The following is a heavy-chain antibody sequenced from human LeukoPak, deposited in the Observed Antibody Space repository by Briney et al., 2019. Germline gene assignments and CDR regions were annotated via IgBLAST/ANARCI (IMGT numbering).Heavy chain of an antibody. J-gene: IGHJ4*02. CDR1: GGSISSSSYY. CDR3: ARHGTGWYGGWVFDY. D-gene: IGHD4-23*01. Sequence: PSETLSLTCTVSGGSISSSSYYWGWIRQPPGKGLEWIGSIYYSGSTYYNPSLKSRVTISVDTSKNQFSLKLSSVTAADTAAYYCARHGTGWYGGWVFDYWGQGTLVTVSS. V-gene: IGHV4-39*01. CDR2: IYYSGST.